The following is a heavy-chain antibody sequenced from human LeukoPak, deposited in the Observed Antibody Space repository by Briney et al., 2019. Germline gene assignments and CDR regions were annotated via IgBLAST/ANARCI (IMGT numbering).Heavy chain of an antibody. CDR1: GGSFSGYY. CDR2: INHSGST. J-gene: IGHJ5*02. V-gene: IGHV4-34*01. Sequence: PSETLSLTCAVYGGSFSGYYWGWIRQPPWKGLEWIGEINHSGSTNYNPSLKSRVTISVDTSKNQFSLKLSSVTAADTAVYYCARGTEGVTPNWFDPWGQGTLVTVSS. CDR3: ARGTEGVTPNWFDP. D-gene: IGHD4-23*01.